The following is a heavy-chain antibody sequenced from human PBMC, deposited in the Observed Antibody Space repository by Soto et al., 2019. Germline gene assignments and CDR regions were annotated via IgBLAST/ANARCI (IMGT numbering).Heavy chain of an antibody. Sequence: PSETLSLTCSVSGGSISGFYWTWIRQPPGKGLEWIGYIHDSGSTNYNPALESRVSISVDTSKNELSLKLSSVTAADTAMYYCARVVIDSWSGFLTDNWPDPWGQGTLVTVSS. J-gene: IGHJ5*02. CDR3: ARVVIDSWSGFLTDNWPDP. CDR1: GGSISGFY. CDR2: IHDSGST. V-gene: IGHV4-59*01. D-gene: IGHD3-3*01.